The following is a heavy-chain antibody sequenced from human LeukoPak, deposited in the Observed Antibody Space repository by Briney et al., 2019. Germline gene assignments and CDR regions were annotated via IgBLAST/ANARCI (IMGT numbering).Heavy chain of an antibody. CDR2: IYYSGST. V-gene: IGHV4-61*01. J-gene: IGHJ4*02. CDR1: GGSVSTTSYY. CDR3: ARGPRWLPYFDY. D-gene: IGHD5-24*01. Sequence: PSGTLSLTCTVSGGSVSTTSYYWSWIRQPPTKGLEWIGYIYYSGSTNYNPSLKSRVTVSVDTSKNQFSLKLSSVTAADTAVYYCARGPRWLPYFDYWGQGTLVTVSS.